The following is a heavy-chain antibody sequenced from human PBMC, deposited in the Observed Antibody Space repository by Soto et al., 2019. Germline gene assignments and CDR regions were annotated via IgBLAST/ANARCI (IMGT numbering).Heavy chain of an antibody. D-gene: IGHD5-12*01. CDR1: GSTLTELS. V-gene: IGHV1-24*01. J-gene: IGHJ4*02. CDR3: ARDYSGYDFVGY. CDR2: FDPEDGST. Sequence: ASVKVSCKVSGSTLTELSIHWVRQAPGKGLEWMGGFDPEDGSTMYAQRFQGRLTMTEDTSTDTAYMELSSLRSDDTAVYYCARDYSGYDFVGYWGQGTLVTVSS.